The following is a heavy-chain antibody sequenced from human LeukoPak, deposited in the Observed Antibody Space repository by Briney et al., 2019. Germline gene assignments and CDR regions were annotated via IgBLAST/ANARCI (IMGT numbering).Heavy chain of an antibody. CDR2: IKGSIT. J-gene: IGHJ4*02. CDR1: GGSISSDRFY. D-gene: IGHD3/OR15-3a*01. V-gene: IGHV4-61*02. CDR3: ARVPDWTYAADY. Sequence: SETLSLTCTVSGGSISSDRFYWTWARQPAGKGLEWIGRIKGSITNYNPSLKSRVNISVDTSTSQFSLKLNSLTAADTAVYYCARVPDWTYAADYWGQGTLVTVSS.